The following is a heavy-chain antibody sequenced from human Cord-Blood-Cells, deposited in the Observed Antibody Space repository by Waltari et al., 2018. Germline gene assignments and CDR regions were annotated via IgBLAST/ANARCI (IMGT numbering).Heavy chain of an antibody. V-gene: IGHV4-30-2*01. Sequence: QLQLQESGSGLVKPSQTLSLTCAVSGGSISSGGYSWSWIRQPPGKGLEWIGYIYHSGCTYYSPSLMSRVTIAGDRSKNQFSQKLSTVNAADTAGYYCARETGESALDVWSQGTMVTIPS. CDR3: ARETGESALDV. J-gene: IGHJ3*01. D-gene: IGHD7-27*01. CDR2: IYHSGCT. CDR1: GGSISSGGYS.